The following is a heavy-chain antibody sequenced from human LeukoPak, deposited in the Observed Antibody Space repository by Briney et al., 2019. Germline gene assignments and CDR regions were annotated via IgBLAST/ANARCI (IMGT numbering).Heavy chain of an antibody. Sequence: GGSLRLSCAASGFTFSSYGMHWVRQAPGKGLEWVAFIRYDGSNKYYADSVKGRFTISRDDSKNTLYLQMNSLRAEDTAVYYCAKDGTSSGYFAPGYWGQGTLVTVSS. CDR2: IRYDGSNK. V-gene: IGHV3-30*02. J-gene: IGHJ4*02. D-gene: IGHD3-22*01. CDR3: AKDGTSSGYFAPGY. CDR1: GFTFSSYG.